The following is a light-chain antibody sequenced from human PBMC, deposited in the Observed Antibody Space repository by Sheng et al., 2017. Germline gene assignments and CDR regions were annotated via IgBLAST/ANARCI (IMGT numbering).Light chain of an antibody. CDR1: QALAGS. V-gene: IGKV1-NL1*01. Sequence: DIQMTQSPSSLSASVGDRVTMSCRASQALAGSLAWYQQTPGKAPKLLLYAASRLETGVPSRFXGSGSGTNYTLTISSLQPEDFATYYCQHYYSDPLTFGGGTRVEIK. CDR2: AAS. J-gene: IGKJ4*01. CDR3: QHYYSDPLT.